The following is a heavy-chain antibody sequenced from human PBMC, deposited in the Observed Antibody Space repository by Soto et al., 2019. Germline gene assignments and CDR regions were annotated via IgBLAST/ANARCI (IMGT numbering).Heavy chain of an antibody. D-gene: IGHD3-3*01. CDR1: GGSISSYY. Sequence: SETLSLTCTVSGGSISSYYWSWIRQPPGKGLEWIGYIYYSGSTNYNPSLKSRVTISVDTSKNQFSLKLSSVTAADTAVYYCARMYYDFWSGFRYYYMDVWGKGTTVTVSS. J-gene: IGHJ6*03. CDR2: IYYSGST. V-gene: IGHV4-59*01. CDR3: ARMYYDFWSGFRYYYMDV.